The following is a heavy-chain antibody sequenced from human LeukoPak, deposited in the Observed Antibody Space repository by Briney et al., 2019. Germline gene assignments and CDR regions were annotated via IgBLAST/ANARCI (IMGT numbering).Heavy chain of an antibody. V-gene: IGHV3-11*03. Sequence: GGALRLSCAAPGFTLSDYHMSWVRPAPGEGGGWVSYISSTSSYTNYADSVKGRFTISRDNAKNSLHLQMNSLRAEDTAVYYCARSYGWLPGGMWGQGTLVTVSS. CDR2: ISSTSSYT. J-gene: IGHJ4*02. D-gene: IGHD5-12*01. CDR3: ARSYGWLPGGM. CDR1: GFTLSDYH.